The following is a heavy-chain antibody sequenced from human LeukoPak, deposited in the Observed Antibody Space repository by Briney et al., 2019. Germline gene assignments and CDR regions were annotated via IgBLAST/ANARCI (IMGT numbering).Heavy chain of an antibody. CDR1: GFTFSSYA. Sequence: GGPLRLSCAASGFTFSSYAMSWVRQAPGKGLEWVSAISGSGGSTYYADSVKGRFTISRDNSKNTLYLRMNSLRAEDTAVYYCAKGSSGWYFLGDYWGQGTLVTVSS. J-gene: IGHJ4*02. V-gene: IGHV3-23*01. D-gene: IGHD6-19*01. CDR2: ISGSGGST. CDR3: AKGSSGWYFLGDY.